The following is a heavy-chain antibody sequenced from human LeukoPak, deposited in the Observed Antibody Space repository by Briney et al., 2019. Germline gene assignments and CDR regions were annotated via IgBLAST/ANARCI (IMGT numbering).Heavy chain of an antibody. CDR2: IIPIFGTA. Sequence: GASVKVSCKASGGTFSSYAISWVRQAPGQGLEWMGGIIPIFGTANYAQKFQGRVTITADESTSTAYMELRSLRSDDTAVYYCARDVRSGWYVIDYWGQGTLVTVSS. CDR3: ARDVRSGWYVIDY. J-gene: IGHJ4*02. V-gene: IGHV1-69*13. CDR1: GGTFSSYA. D-gene: IGHD6-19*01.